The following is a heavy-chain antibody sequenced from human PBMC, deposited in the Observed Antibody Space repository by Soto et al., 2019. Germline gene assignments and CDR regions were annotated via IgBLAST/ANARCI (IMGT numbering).Heavy chain of an antibody. CDR2: IYHSGST. V-gene: IGHV4-4*02. D-gene: IGHD2-2*01. CDR1: SGYSGSSNG. J-gene: IGHJ6*03. Sequence: PSETHSLTSTVSSGYSGSSNGWSWVRKPPGKGLEWIGEIYHSGSTNYNPSLKSRVTISVDKSKNQFSLKLSSVTAADTAVYYCVVVPIAITIYYYYYYMDVWGKGTTVTVSS. CDR3: VVVPIAITIYYYYYYMDV.